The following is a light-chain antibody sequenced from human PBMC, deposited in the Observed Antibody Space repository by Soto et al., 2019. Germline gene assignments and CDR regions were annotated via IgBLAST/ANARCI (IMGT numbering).Light chain of an antibody. CDR2: DAS. Sequence: DIQMTQSPSTLSASAGDRVTITYRASQTISSWLAWYQQKPGKAPKLLIYDASTLASGAPSRFSGSGSGTEFTLTISSLQPDDFATYYCQHYNSYPYTFGQGTELEIK. V-gene: IGKV1-5*01. CDR1: QTISSW. J-gene: IGKJ2*01. CDR3: QHYNSYPYT.